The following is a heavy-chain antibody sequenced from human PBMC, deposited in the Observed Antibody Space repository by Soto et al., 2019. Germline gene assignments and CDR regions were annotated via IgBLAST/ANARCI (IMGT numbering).Heavy chain of an antibody. Sequence: EVQLLESGGGLVQPGGSLRLSCAASGFTFSSYAMTWVRQAPGKGLEWVSAISGSGGTTYYADSVKGRFTISRDNSKNTLYLQVNSLRAEDTAVYYCAKERSRTSGLYDSRPRPYFDYWGQGTLVTVSS. J-gene: IGHJ4*02. CDR3: AKERSRTSGLYDSRPRPYFDY. V-gene: IGHV3-23*01. D-gene: IGHD3-22*01. CDR1: GFTFSSYA. CDR2: ISGSGGTT.